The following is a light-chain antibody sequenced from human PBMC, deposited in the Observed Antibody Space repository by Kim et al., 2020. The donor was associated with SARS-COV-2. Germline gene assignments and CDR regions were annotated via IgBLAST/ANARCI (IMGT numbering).Light chain of an antibody. CDR1: NIGSKK. J-gene: IGLJ2*01. V-gene: IGLV3-9*01. CDR2: RDS. CDR3: QVWDSSTVV. Sequence: SVALGQTARMTCGGNNIGSKKVHWYQPKPGQAPVLVIYRDSNRPSGIPERFSGSNSGNTATLTISRAQAGDEADYYCQVWDSSTVVFGGGTKLTVL.